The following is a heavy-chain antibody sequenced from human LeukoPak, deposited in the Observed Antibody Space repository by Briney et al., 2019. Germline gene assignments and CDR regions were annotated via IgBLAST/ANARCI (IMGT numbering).Heavy chain of an antibody. J-gene: IGHJ4*02. CDR1: GFTFSSYW. CDR3: ASEYDSGSPSDGDY. Sequence: PGGSLRLSCAASGFTFSSYWMSWVRQAPGKGLEWVANIKQDGSEKYYVDSVKGRFTISRDNAKNSLYLQMNSLRAEDTAVYYCASEYDSGSPSDGDYWGQGTLVTVSS. CDR2: IKQDGSEK. V-gene: IGHV3-7*01. D-gene: IGHD1-26*01.